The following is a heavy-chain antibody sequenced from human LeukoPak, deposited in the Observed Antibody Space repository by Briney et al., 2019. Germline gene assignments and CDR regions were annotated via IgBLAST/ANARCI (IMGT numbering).Heavy chain of an antibody. CDR1: GFTFSSYS. CDR3: ASRGGTIFGVAFDY. J-gene: IGHJ4*02. D-gene: IGHD3-3*01. CDR2: ISGSSTSI. V-gene: IGHV3-48*04. Sequence: GGSLRLSCAASGFTFSSYSMNWVRQAPGKGLEWVSYISGSSTSIFFADSVKGRFTISRDNAKNSLYLQMNSLRAEDTGVYYCASRGGTIFGVAFDYWGQGTLVTVSS.